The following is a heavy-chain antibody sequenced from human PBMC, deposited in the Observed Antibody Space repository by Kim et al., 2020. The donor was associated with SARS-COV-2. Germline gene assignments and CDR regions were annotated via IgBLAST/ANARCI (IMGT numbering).Heavy chain of an antibody. CDR1: GYVITDYF. J-gene: IGHJ5*02. V-gene: IGHV1-2*02. CDR2: INPNTGGT. Sequence: ASVKVSCKSSGYVITDYFIHWVRQAPGQGLEWMGWINPNTGGTNYAQKFRGRVTMTRDTSISTVYMELRSLRSDDTAVFYCVGHNLQEDLWLAPWGQGTLVTVSS. CDR3: VGHNLQEDLWLAP.